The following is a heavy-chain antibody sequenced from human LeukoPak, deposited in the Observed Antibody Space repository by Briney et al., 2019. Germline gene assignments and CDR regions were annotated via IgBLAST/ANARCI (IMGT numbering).Heavy chain of an antibody. D-gene: IGHD3-22*01. V-gene: IGHV1-46*01. CDR1: GYTLMNYY. CDR2: INPYGGSA. Sequence: ASVKVSCTASGYTLMNYYMHWVRQAPGQGLEWMGIINPYGGSASYAQKFQGRVTMTRDTSTSTVYMELSSLRSEDTAVYYCARDPRLSSGYSTGILWYFDLWGRGTLVTVSS. J-gene: IGHJ2*01. CDR3: ARDPRLSSGYSTGILWYFDL.